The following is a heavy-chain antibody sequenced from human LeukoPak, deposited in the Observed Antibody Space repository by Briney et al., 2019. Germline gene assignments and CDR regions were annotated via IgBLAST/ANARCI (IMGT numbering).Heavy chain of an antibody. CDR1: GYTFTGYY. J-gene: IGHJ4*02. CDR3: AREENWNDVHHFDY. Sequence: ASVKVSCKASGYTFTGYYMHWVRQAPGQGLEWMGWINPNSGGTNYAQKFQGRVTMTRDTSISTAYMELSRLRSDDTAVYYCAREENWNDVHHFDYWGQGTLVTVSS. V-gene: IGHV1-2*02. D-gene: IGHD1-1*01. CDR2: INPNSGGT.